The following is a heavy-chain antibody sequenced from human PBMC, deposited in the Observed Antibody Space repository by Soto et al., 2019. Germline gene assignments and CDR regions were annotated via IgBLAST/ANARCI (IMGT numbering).Heavy chain of an antibody. CDR3: ARPVQWRLPPDY. Sequence: QLHLQESGPGLVKPSETLSLTCSVSGDSITSSHYYWGWIRQPPGKRLEWLGSITASGNTYYNPSLQSRVTLSVDTSKNQFSLWLTSVTTADMGVYYCARPVQWRLPPDYWGQEILVTVS. CDR1: GDSITSSHYY. V-gene: IGHV4-39*01. CDR2: ITASGNT. J-gene: IGHJ4*02. D-gene: IGHD4-17*01.